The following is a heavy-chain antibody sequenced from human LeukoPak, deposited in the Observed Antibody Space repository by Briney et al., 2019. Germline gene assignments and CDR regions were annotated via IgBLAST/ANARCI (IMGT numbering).Heavy chain of an antibody. D-gene: IGHD3-10*01. CDR1: GYSISSGYY. V-gene: IGHV4-38-2*01. CDR2: IYRSGST. CDR3: AFGDYYGSGRNGNWFDP. Sequence: EXLSLTCAVSGYSISSGYYWGWIRQPPGKGLEWIGSIYRSGSTYYNPSLKSRVTISVDTSKNQFSLKLSSVTAADTAVYYCAFGDYYGSGRNGNWFDPWGQGTLVTVSS. J-gene: IGHJ5*02.